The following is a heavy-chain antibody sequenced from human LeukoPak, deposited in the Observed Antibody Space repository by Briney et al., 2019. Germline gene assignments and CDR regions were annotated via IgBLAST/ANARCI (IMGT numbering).Heavy chain of an antibody. CDR2: TNPKSGGT. D-gene: IGHD6-13*01. Sequence: ASVTVSSKASGYTFIAYYMHWVRQAPGQGLEWMGWTNPKSGGTNYAQKFPGRITMTRDTSISTAYMELTRLRSDDTAVYYCAREGGGQQTYDYWGQGTLVTVSS. V-gene: IGHV1-2*02. CDR1: GYTFIAYY. CDR3: AREGGGQQTYDY. J-gene: IGHJ4*02.